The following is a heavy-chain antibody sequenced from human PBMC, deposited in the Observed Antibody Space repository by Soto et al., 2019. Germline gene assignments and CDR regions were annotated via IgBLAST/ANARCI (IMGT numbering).Heavy chain of an antibody. CDR3: ERHYGYGYARD. V-gene: IGHV4-59*08. D-gene: IGHD5-18*01. CDR2: IYYSGST. CDR1: GGSISSYY. J-gene: IGHJ4*02. Sequence: QVQLQESGPGLVKPSETLSLTCTVSGGSISSYYWSWIRQPPGKGLEWIGYIYYSGSTNYNPSLKXXVTTSVATSKTPFSLKLSSVTAAATAVYYGERHYGYGYARDWGQGTLVTVSS.